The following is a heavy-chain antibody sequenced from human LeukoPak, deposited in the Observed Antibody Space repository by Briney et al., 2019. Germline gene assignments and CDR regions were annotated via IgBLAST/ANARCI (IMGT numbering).Heavy chain of an antibody. CDR2: ISYDGSNK. J-gene: IGHJ6*02. V-gene: IGHV3-30*18. Sequence: GGSLRLSCAASGFTFSSYGMHWVRQAPGKGLEWVAVISYDGSNKYYADSVKGRFTISRDNSKNTLYLQMNSLRAEDTAVYYCAKDLWAAAGYYYYYGMDVWGQGTTVTVSS. CDR1: GFTFSSYG. CDR3: AKDLWAAAGYYYYYGMDV. D-gene: IGHD6-13*01.